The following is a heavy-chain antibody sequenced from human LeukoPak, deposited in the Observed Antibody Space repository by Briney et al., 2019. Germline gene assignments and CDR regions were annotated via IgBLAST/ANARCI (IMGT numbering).Heavy chain of an antibody. Sequence: SETLSLTCTVSDDSISGYYWSWIRQPPGKGLEWIGYIYYSGNTNYNPSLKSRVTISVDTSKNQLSLRLSSVTAADTAVYYCARTITMVRGGYWYFDLWGRGTLVTVSS. CDR2: IYYSGNT. CDR3: ARTITMVRGGYWYFDL. J-gene: IGHJ2*01. V-gene: IGHV4-59*01. CDR1: DDSISGYY. D-gene: IGHD3-10*01.